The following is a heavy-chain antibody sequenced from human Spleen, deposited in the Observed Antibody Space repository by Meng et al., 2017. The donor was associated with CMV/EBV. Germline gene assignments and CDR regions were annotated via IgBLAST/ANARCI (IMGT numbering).Heavy chain of an antibody. D-gene: IGHD6-19*01. CDR2: ISTDGTIQ. Sequence: GGSLRLSCAASGFTFSNYGMHWVRQAPGRGLEWVAFISTDGTIQSYIDSVRGRFSISRDNSKNTLYLQMNSLRVQDTAVYYCAKDRSGNTLIDPWGQGTLVTVSS. CDR3: AKDRSGNTLIDP. V-gene: IGHV3-30*02. J-gene: IGHJ5*02. CDR1: GFTFSNYG.